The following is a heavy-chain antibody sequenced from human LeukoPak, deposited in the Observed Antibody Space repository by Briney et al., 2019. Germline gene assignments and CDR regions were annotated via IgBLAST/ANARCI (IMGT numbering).Heavy chain of an antibody. CDR3: ATDTSMITFGGVNIFDY. D-gene: IGHD3-16*01. J-gene: IGHJ4*02. V-gene: IGHV1-2*02. Sequence: ASVKVSCKASGYTFTGYYMHWVRQAPGQGLEWMGWINPNSGGTNYAQKFQGRVTMTRDTSISTAYMELSRLRSDDTAVYYCATDTSMITFGGVNIFDYWGQGTLVTVSS. CDR2: INPNSGGT. CDR1: GYTFTGYY.